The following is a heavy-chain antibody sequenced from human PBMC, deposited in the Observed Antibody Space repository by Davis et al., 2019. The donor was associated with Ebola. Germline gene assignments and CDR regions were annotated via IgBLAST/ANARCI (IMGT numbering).Heavy chain of an antibody. V-gene: IGHV1-18*01. CDR3: ARGTLGWFDP. Sequence: AAVTVSCKASGYTFTSYGISWLRQAPGQGLEWMGWISAYNGNTNYAQKLQGRVTMTTDPSTSTAYMELKSLRSDDTAVYYCARGTLGWFDPWGQGTLVTVSS. D-gene: IGHD1-14*01. CDR1: GYTFTSYG. CDR2: ISAYNGNT. J-gene: IGHJ5*02.